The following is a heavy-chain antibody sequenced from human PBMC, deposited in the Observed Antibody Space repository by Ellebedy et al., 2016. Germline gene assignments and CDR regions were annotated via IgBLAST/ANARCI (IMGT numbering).Heavy chain of an antibody. CDR3: GRESASSGTDY. CDR2: IRGRSLTT. CDR1: GFTFANFV. J-gene: IGHJ4*02. Sequence: GESLKISXKASGFTFANFVMSWVRQAPGKGLEWLSAIRGRSLTTFYAESVKGRFSTYRDNSNNTVYLEMTSLTVDDTAVYYCGRESASSGTDYWGQGILVTVSS. D-gene: IGHD6-13*01. V-gene: IGHV3-23*01.